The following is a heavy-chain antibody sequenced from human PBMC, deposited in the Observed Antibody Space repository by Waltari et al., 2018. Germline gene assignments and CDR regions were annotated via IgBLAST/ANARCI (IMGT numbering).Heavy chain of an antibody. V-gene: IGHV4-4*01. J-gene: IGHJ4*02. Sequence: QLQLHQSGPGLVKPSESLSLTCVVSGDSMSGSDCWSWVRQSPRKGLEWIGQVHRTGPSNYNPSLASRVTVSIDTSNQPFSLTVSSPTAADTAIYCCARDRGRGLYLDSWGQGTLVTVSP. D-gene: IGHD2-15*01. CDR3: ARDRGRGLYLDS. CDR1: GDSMSGSDC. CDR2: VHRTGPS.